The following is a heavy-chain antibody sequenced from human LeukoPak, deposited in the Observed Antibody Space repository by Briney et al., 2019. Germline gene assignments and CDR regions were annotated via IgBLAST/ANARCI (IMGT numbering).Heavy chain of an antibody. CDR1: GGSISSGGSY. J-gene: IGHJ4*02. Sequence: PSETLSLTCTVSGGSISSGGSYWSWIRQHPGKGLEWIGYIYYSGNTFYNPSLKSRVTLSVDTSKNQFSLNLSSVTAADTAVYFCARENMRSYLDYWGQGTPVTVSS. V-gene: IGHV4-31*03. CDR3: ARENMRSYLDY. CDR2: IYYSGNT. D-gene: IGHD3-16*02.